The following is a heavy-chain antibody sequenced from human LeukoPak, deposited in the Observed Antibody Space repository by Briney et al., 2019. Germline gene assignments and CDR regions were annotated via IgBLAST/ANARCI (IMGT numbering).Heavy chain of an antibody. V-gene: IGHV3-7*03. Sequence: GGSLRLSCAASGLSFSFYAMNWARQAPGKGLEWVASINHNGNVNYYVDSVKGRFTISRDNAKNSLYLQMSNLRAEDTAVYFCARGGGLDVWGQGATVTVSS. CDR2: INHNGNVN. J-gene: IGHJ6*02. CDR3: ARGGGLDV. CDR1: GLSFSFYA. D-gene: IGHD3-16*01.